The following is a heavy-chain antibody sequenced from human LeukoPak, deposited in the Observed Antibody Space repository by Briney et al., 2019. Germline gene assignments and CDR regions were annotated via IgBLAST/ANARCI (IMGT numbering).Heavy chain of an antibody. J-gene: IGHJ6*02. V-gene: IGHV1-69*13. CDR1: GGTFSSYA. D-gene: IGHD4-11*01. CDR2: IIPIFGTA. Sequence: SVKVSCKASGGTFSSYAISWVRQAPGQGLEWMGGIIPIFGTANYAQKFQGRVTITADESTSTAYMELSSLRSEDTAVYYCARDQPGHSSGYYGMDVWGQGTTVTVSS. CDR3: ARDQPGHSSGYYGMDV.